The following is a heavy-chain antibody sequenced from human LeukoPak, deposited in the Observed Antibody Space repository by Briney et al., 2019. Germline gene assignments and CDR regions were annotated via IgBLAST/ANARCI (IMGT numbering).Heavy chain of an antibody. CDR1: GYTLTNYG. CDR2: INTGNGNT. Sequence: ASVKVSCKTSGYTLTNYGMHWVRQAPRQSLEWMGWINTGNGNTKSSQKFQDRVTLTRDTSASTAYMELNSLGSEDTAVYYCARVPLSDASGHYYPHWGQGTLVTVSS. V-gene: IGHV1-3*04. D-gene: IGHD3-22*01. CDR3: ARVPLSDASGHYYPH. J-gene: IGHJ1*01.